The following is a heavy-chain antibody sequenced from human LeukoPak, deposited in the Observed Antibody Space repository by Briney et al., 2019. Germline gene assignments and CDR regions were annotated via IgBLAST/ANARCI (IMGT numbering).Heavy chain of an antibody. CDR3: ARVPGSYESDAFDI. CDR1: GFTFSSYG. V-gene: IGHV3-33*01. J-gene: IGHJ3*02. D-gene: IGHD1-14*01. CDR2: IWYDGSNK. Sequence: GGSLRLSCAASGFTFSSYGMHWVRQAPGKGLEWVAVIWYDGSNKYYADSVKGRFTISRDNSKNTLYLQMNSLRAEDTAVYYCARVPGSYESDAFDIWGQGTMVTVSS.